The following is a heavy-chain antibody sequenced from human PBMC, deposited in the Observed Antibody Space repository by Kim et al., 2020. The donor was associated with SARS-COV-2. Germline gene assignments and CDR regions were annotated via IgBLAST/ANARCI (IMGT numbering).Heavy chain of an antibody. CDR3: AKNWGYYGSGSYYYYYYGMDV. V-gene: IGHV3-23*01. J-gene: IGHJ6*02. CDR2: ISGSGGST. D-gene: IGHD3-10*01. Sequence: GGSLRLSCAASGFTFSSYAMSWVRQAPGKGLECVSAISGSGGSTYYADSVKGRFTISRDNSKNTLYLQMNSLRAEDTAVYYCAKNWGYYGSGSYYYYYYGMDVWGQGTTVTVSS. CDR1: GFTFSSYA.